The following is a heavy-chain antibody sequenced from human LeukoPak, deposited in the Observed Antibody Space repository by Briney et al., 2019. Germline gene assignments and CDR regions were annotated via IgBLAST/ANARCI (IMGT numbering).Heavy chain of an antibody. CDR2: IYPGDSDT. CDR1: GYSFTNFW. J-gene: IGHJ4*02. CDR3: ARPHFDSSGYEFDY. Sequence: GESLKISCKGSGYSFTNFWIGWVRQMPGKGLEWMGIIYPGDSDTRYSPSLQGQVTISADKSINTAYLQWSSLKASDTAMYYCARPHFDSSGYEFDYWGQGTLVTVSS. D-gene: IGHD3-22*01. V-gene: IGHV5-51*01.